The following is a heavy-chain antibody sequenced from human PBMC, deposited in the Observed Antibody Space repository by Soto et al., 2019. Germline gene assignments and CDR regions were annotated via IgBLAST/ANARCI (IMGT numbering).Heavy chain of an antibody. CDR1: GFTFSSYG. D-gene: IGHD1-26*01. V-gene: IGHV3-30*18. CDR2: ISYDGSNK. J-gene: IGHJ6*02. Sequence: QVQLVESGGGVVQPGRSLRLSCAASGFTFSSYGMHWVRQAPGKGLEWVAVISYDGSNKYYADSVKGRFTISRDNSKNTLYLQMNSLRAEDTAVSYCAKDRRSGSSIYYYYGMDVWGQGTTVTVSS. CDR3: AKDRRSGSSIYYYYGMDV.